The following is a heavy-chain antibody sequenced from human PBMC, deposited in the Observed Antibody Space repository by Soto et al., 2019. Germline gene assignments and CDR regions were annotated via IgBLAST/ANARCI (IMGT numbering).Heavy chain of an antibody. Sequence: ASVKVSCKASGYTFTSYGISWVRQAPGQGLERMGWISAYNGNTNYAQKLQGRVTMTTDTSTSTAYMELRSLRSDDTAVYYCARDRRMIFGVVIVFYYYYMDVWGKGTTVTVSS. V-gene: IGHV1-18*01. CDR2: ISAYNGNT. CDR1: GYTFTSYG. J-gene: IGHJ6*03. CDR3: ARDRRMIFGVVIVFYYYYMDV. D-gene: IGHD3-3*01.